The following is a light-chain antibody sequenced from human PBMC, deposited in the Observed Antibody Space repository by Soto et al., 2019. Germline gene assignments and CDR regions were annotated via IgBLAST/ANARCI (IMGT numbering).Light chain of an antibody. CDR1: SSDVGGYNY. Sequence: QSALTQPASVSGSPGQSITISCTGTSSDVGGYNYVSWYQQHPGKAPKLMIYEVSNRPSGVSNRFSGSKSGNTASLTISGLQAEDQADYYCSSYSSSITRVFGGGIKLTVL. V-gene: IGLV2-14*01. CDR3: SSYSSSITRV. CDR2: EVS. J-gene: IGLJ3*02.